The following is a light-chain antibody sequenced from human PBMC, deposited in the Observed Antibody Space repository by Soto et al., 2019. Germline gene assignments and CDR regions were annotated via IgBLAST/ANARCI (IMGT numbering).Light chain of an antibody. Sequence: QSALTQPASVSGSPGQSITISCTGTSSDVGNYNIVSWYRQHPGKAPKLMIYEVSKRPSGVSYRFSGSKSGNTASLTISGLQAEDEGDYYCCSYAGSSTVVFGGGTQLTVL. CDR1: SSDVGNYNI. CDR2: EVS. V-gene: IGLV2-23*02. J-gene: IGLJ2*01. CDR3: CSYAGSSTVV.